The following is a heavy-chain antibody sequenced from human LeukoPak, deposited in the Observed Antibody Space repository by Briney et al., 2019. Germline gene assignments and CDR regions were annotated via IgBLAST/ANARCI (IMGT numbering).Heavy chain of an antibody. V-gene: IGHV1-18*01. CDR2: ISAYNGNT. CDR1: GYTFTSYG. CDR3: ARSYGPHITGDMEADAFDI. D-gene: IGHD7-27*01. Sequence: GASVKVSCKASGYTFTSYGISWVRQAPGQGLEWMGWISAYNGNTNYAQKLQGRVTMTTDTSTSTAYMELRSLRSDDTAVYYCARSYGPHITGDMEADAFDIWGQGTMVTVSS. J-gene: IGHJ3*02.